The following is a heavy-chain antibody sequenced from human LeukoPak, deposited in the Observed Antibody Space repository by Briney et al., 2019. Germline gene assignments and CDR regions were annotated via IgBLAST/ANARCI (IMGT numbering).Heavy chain of an antibody. CDR1: GGTFSSYA. CDR3: ARDLFGRTGTTDY. D-gene: IGHD1-7*01. CDR2: VIPIFGTA. V-gene: IGHV1-69*13. Sequence: SVKVSCKASGGTFSSYAISWVRQAPGQGLEWMGGVIPIFGTANYAQKFQGRVTITADESTSTAYMELSSLRSEDTAVYYCARDLFGRTGTTDYWGQGTLVTVSS. J-gene: IGHJ4*02.